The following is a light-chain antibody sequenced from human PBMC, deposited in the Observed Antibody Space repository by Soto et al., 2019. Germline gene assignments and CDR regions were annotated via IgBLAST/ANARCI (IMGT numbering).Light chain of an antibody. V-gene: IGKV3-11*01. Sequence: IVLTQSPATLSLSPGERATLSFRASQSVSSYLAWYQQKPGQAPRLLIYDASNRATGIPARFSGSGSGTDFTLTISSLEPEDFALYYCQQRSNWPPEVTFGQGTRLEI. CDR2: DAS. J-gene: IGKJ5*01. CDR3: QQRSNWPPEVT. CDR1: QSVSSY.